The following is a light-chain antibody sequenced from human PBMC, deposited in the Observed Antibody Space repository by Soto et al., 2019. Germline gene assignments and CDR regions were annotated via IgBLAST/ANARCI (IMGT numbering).Light chain of an antibody. V-gene: IGKV3-20*01. J-gene: IGKJ4*01. CDR3: QQYGSTPHT. CDR1: QCVGNNK. Sequence: EIVLTQSPGTLSLSPGERATLSCRASQCVGNNKLAWHQQKRGQAPRVLMYEASSRATGIPDRFSGSGSGTDFSLTISRLEPEDFAVYYCQQYGSTPHTFGGGTKVEIK. CDR2: EAS.